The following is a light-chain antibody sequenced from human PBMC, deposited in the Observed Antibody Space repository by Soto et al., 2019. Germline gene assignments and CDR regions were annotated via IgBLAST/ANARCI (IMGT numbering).Light chain of an antibody. CDR2: EGS. Sequence: QSVLTQPASVSGSPGQSITISCTETSSDVGSYNLVSWYQQHPGKAPKLMIYEGSKRPSGVSNRFSGSKSGNTASLTISGLQAEDEADYYCCSYAGSSTSYVFGTGTKLTVL. CDR3: CSYAGSSTSYV. V-gene: IGLV2-23*01. J-gene: IGLJ1*01. CDR1: SSDVGSYNL.